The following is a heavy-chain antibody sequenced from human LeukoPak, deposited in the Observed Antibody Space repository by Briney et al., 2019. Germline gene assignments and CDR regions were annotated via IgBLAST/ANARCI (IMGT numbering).Heavy chain of an antibody. D-gene: IGHD3-22*01. CDR1: GFTFSSYW. V-gene: IGHV3-74*01. CDR3: AKDSSVYYYDSRNCDY. Sequence: GGSLRLSCAASGFTFSSYWMHWVRQAPGKGLVWVSRINSDGSSTSYADSVKGRFTISRDNSKNTLYLQMNSLRAEDTAVYYCAKDSSVYYYDSRNCDYWGQGTLVTVSS. J-gene: IGHJ4*02. CDR2: INSDGSST.